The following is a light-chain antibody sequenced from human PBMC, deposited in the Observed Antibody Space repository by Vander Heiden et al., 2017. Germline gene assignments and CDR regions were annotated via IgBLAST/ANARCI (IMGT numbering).Light chain of an antibody. CDR2: AAS. Sequence: DIQMTQSRSSMSASVGDRVTITCRASQSMSSYLNWYQQKPGKAPKVLIYAASSLHSRVPSRFSGSGSGTDFTLTISRLQAEDFATYYCQQSDSIPWTFGQGTKVEIK. CDR1: QSMSSY. V-gene: IGKV1-39*01. J-gene: IGKJ1*01. CDR3: QQSDSIPWT.